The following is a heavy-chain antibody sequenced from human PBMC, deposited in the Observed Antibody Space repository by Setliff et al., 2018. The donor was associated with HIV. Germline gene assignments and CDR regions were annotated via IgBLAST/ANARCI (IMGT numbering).Heavy chain of an antibody. V-gene: IGHV3-7*03. CDR3: AKGVGRSSSSAARFGY. CDR1: GFSVSTYW. D-gene: IGHD6-6*01. Sequence: HPGGSLRLSCAASGFSVSTYWMNWVRQAPGKGLEWVANTEKDGSEKYYVDSVKGRFTISRDNAKNSLYLQLNSLRTEDTALYYCAKGVGRSSSSAARFGYWGQGALVTVSS. CDR2: TEKDGSEK. J-gene: IGHJ4*02.